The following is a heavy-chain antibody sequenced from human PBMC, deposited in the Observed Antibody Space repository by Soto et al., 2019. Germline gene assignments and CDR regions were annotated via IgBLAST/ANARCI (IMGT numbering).Heavy chain of an antibody. CDR2: INPNSGNT. CDR3: ARVDSSGYYLSY. Sequence: GASVKVSCKASGYTFTSYDINWVRQATGQGLEWMGWINPNSGNTNYAQKFQGWVTMTRNTSISTAYMELSRLRSDDTAVYYCARVDSSGYYLSYWGQGTLVTVSS. CDR1: GYTFTSYD. D-gene: IGHD3-22*01. J-gene: IGHJ4*02. V-gene: IGHV1-8*01.